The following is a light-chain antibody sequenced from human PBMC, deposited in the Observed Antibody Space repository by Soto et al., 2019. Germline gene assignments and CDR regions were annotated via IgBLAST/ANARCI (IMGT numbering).Light chain of an antibody. Sequence: AIQMTQSPSSLSASVGDRVTITCRASQDISHYLAWYQQKPGKAPELLIYAASTLQSGVPSRFSGSGSGTDFTLTISCLQSEDFATYYCQQYYSFPWTFGQGTKVDIK. CDR2: AAS. CDR1: QDISHY. V-gene: IGKV1-8*01. J-gene: IGKJ1*01. CDR3: QQYYSFPWT.